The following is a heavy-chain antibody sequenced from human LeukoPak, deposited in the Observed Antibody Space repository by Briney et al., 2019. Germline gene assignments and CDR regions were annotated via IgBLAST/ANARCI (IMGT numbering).Heavy chain of an antibody. CDR1: GFTFSSYA. CDR2: ISGSGGST. J-gene: IGHJ6*02. CDR3: AKVRGVDYYYYYGMDV. Sequence: GGSLRLSCAASGFTFSSYAMSWVRQAPGKGLEWVSAISGSGGSTYYADSVKGRFTISRDYSKNTLYLQMNSLRAEDTAVYYCAKVRGVDYYYYYGMDVWGQGTTVTVSS. D-gene: IGHD3-10*01. V-gene: IGHV3-23*01.